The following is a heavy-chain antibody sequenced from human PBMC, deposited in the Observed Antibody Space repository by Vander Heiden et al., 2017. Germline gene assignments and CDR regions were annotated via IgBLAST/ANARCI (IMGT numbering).Heavy chain of an antibody. CDR3: ARSRGWPLPMYYFDS. D-gene: IGHD6-19*01. J-gene: IGHJ4*02. CDR2: SYYTGTT. V-gene: IGHV4-39*01. Sequence: QLQLQESGPGLLTPSETLSLTCTVSGGSISTGSYYWGWVRQPPGKGLEWIVSSYYTGTTHHNPSLKRRVTISVDSSKSQFSLKLNSLTAADTATYYCARSRGWPLPMYYFDSWGQGTLVTVSS. CDR1: GGSISTGSYY.